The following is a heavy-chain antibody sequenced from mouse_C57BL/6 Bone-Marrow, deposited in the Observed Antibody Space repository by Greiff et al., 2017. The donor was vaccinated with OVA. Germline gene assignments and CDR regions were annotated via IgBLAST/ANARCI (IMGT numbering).Heavy chain of an antibody. CDR3: ARRLGLYFDY. CDR2: ISSGGSYT. Sequence: DVQLVESGGDLVKPGGSLKLSCAASGFTFSSYGMSWVRQTPDKRLEWVATISSGGSYTYYPDIVKGRFTISRDNAKNTLYLQMSSLKSEDTAMYYCARRLGLYFDYWGQGTTLTVSS. J-gene: IGHJ2*01. V-gene: IGHV5-6*02. D-gene: IGHD4-1*01. CDR1: GFTFSSYG.